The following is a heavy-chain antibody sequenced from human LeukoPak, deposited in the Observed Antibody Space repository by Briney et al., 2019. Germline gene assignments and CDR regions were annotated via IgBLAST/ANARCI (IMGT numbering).Heavy chain of an antibody. V-gene: IGHV4-39*01. CDR2: IFYSGST. J-gene: IGHJ5*02. D-gene: IGHD2-2*01. CDR1: GGSISTSSYY. Sequence: SETLSLTCTVSGGSISTSSYYWGWIRQPPGKGLEWIGSIFYSGSTYYNPSLKSRVIISVDTSKNQFSLKLSPVTAADTAVYYCARRDRYCSSTSCYGHRFDPWGQGTLVTVSS. CDR3: ARRDRYCSSTSCYGHRFDP.